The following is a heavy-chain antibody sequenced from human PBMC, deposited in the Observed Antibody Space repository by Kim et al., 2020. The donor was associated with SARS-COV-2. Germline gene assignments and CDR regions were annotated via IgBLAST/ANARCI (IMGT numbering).Heavy chain of an antibody. J-gene: IGHJ6*02. CDR3: ARGKQLVPWGYYYYGMDV. CDR2: INHSGST. Sequence: SETLSLTCAVYGGSFSGYYWSWIRQPPGKGLEWIGEINHSGSTNYNPSLKSRVTISVDTSKNQFSLKLSSVTAADTAVYYCARGKQLVPWGYYYYGMDVWGQGTTVTVSS. V-gene: IGHV4-34*01. D-gene: IGHD6-13*01. CDR1: GGSFSGYY.